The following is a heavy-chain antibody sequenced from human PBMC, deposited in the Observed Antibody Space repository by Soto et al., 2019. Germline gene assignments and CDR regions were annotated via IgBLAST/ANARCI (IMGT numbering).Heavy chain of an antibody. Sequence: ASVKVSCKASGYTFTGYYMHWVRQAPGQGLEWMGWINPNSGGTNYAQKFQGWVTMTRDTSISTAYMELRSLRSDDTAVYYCARDGFAYSSGWSSGMDVWGQGTTVTVSS. D-gene: IGHD6-19*01. J-gene: IGHJ6*02. CDR2: INPNSGGT. CDR3: ARDGFAYSSGWSSGMDV. CDR1: GYTFTGYY. V-gene: IGHV1-2*04.